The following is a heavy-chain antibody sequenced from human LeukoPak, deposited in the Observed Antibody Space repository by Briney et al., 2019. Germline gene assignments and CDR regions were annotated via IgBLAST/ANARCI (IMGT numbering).Heavy chain of an antibody. CDR2: IIPIFGTA. Sequence: ASVKVSCKASGGTFSSYATSWVRQAPGQGLEWMGGIIPIFGTANYAQKFQGRVTITADESTSTAYMELSSLRSEDTAVYYCASQYYYDSSGYYYVGSLDYWGQGTLVTVSS. J-gene: IGHJ4*02. CDR1: GGTFSSYA. V-gene: IGHV1-69*13. D-gene: IGHD3-22*01. CDR3: ASQYYYDSSGYYYVGSLDY.